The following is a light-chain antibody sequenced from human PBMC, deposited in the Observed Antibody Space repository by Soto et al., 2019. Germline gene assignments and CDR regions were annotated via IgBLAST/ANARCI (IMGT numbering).Light chain of an antibody. CDR2: DAS. J-gene: IGKJ1*01. CDR1: QSVSSY. Sequence: EIVLTQSPATLSLSPGERATLSCRASQSVSSYLSWYRQKPGQAPRLLIYDASKKATDIPARFSGSGSGTDFTLNISSLAPEDFAVYYCQQRSNWPWTFGQGTNVEIK. CDR3: QQRSNWPWT. V-gene: IGKV3-11*01.